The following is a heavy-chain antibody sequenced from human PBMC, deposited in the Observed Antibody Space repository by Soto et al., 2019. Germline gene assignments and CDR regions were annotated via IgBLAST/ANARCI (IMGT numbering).Heavy chain of an antibody. J-gene: IGHJ3*02. CDR3: ATRVYVFWGAHPGYAFNM. D-gene: IGHD3-3*01. V-gene: IGHV1-24*01. Sequence: ASVKVSCKVSGYTLTELSMHWVRQAPGKGLEWMGGFDPEDGETIYAQRFQGRVTMTEDTSTDTAYMELSSLRSEDTAVYYCATRVYVFWGAHPGYAFNMGGQGKMVTVS. CDR2: FDPEDGET. CDR1: GYTLTELS.